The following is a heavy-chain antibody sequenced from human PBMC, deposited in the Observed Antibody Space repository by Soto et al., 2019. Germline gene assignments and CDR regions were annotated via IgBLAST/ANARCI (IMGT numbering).Heavy chain of an antibody. CDR3: ARVTGYYYVDY. V-gene: IGHV1-2*04. CDR2: INPNSGAT. CDR1: GYTFTGYY. Sequence: ASVKVSCKASGYTFTGYYMHWVRQAPGQGLEWMGWINPNSGATNYAQKFQGWVTITRDTSISTAYMELSSLRSEDTAVYYCARVTGYYYVDYWGQGTLVTVSS. J-gene: IGHJ4*02. D-gene: IGHD3-9*01.